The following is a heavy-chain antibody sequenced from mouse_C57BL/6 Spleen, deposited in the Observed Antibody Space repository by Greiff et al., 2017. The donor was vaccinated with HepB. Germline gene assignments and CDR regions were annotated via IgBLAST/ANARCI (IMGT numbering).Heavy chain of an antibody. V-gene: IGHV1-82*01. CDR1: GYAFSSSW. Sequence: QVQLQQSGPELVKPGASVKISCKASGYAFSSSWMNWVKQRPGKGLEWIGRIYPGDGDTNYNGKFKGKATLTADKSSSTAYMQLSSLTSEDSAVYFCARQRGTSRYFDVWGTGTTVTVSS. CDR2: IYPGDGDT. CDR3: ARQRGTSRYFDV. J-gene: IGHJ1*03. D-gene: IGHD3-3*01.